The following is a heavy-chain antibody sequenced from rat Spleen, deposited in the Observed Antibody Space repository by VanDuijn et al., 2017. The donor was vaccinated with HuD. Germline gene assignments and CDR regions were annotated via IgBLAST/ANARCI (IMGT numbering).Heavy chain of an antibody. D-gene: IGHD1-12*02. CDR3: TTDTFYDGTYYPGGFDY. CDR1: GFTLSDYY. J-gene: IGHJ2*01. CDR2: ITNAAGKV. Sequence: EVQLVESDGGLVQPGRSLKLSCAASGFTLSDYYMAWVRQAPTKGLEWVASITNAAGKVYYSDSVKGRFTISRDNAKSTLYLQMDSLGSEDTATYYCTTDTFYDGTYYPGGFDYWGQGVMVTVSS. V-gene: IGHV5-20*01.